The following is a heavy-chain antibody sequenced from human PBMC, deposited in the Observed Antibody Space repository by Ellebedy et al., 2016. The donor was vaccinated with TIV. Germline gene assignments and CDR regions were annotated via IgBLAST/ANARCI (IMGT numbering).Heavy chain of an antibody. J-gene: IGHJ4*02. Sequence: MPSETLSLTCTVSGGSISSSSYYWGWIRQPPGKGLEWIGSIYYSGSTYYNPSLKSRVTISVDTSKNQFSLKLSSVTAADTAVYYCARTNMGYSGYDPGYYFDYWGQGTLVTVSS. CDR1: GGSISSSSYY. CDR2: IYYSGST. D-gene: IGHD5-12*01. CDR3: ARTNMGYSGYDPGYYFDY. V-gene: IGHV4-39*01.